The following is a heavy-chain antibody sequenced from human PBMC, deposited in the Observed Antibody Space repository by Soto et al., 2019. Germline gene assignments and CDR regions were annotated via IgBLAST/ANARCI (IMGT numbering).Heavy chain of an antibody. CDR2: ISYGGGDK. D-gene: IGHD3-22*01. CDR3: ARDRLFDSNTYYYNYGMDV. J-gene: IGHJ6*02. Sequence: GGSLKLSSAASGFTFNSYAMHWVRQAPGKGLEWVAVISYGGGDKYYADSVKGRFTISRDNSKNTLYLQMNSLRADDTAVYYCARDRLFDSNTYYYNYGMDVWGQGTTVTVSS. CDR1: GFTFNSYA. V-gene: IGHV3-30-3*01.